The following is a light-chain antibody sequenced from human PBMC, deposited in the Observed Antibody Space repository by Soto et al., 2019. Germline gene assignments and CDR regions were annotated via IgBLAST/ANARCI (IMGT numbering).Light chain of an antibody. J-gene: IGLJ1*01. Sequence: QSALTQPRSVSGSPGQSVTISCTGTSSDVGGYNYVPWYQQHPGKAPKLMIYDVSKRPSGVPDRFSGSKSGNTAFLTISGLQAEDEADYYCCSYAGSYIYVFGTGTKLTVL. CDR1: SSDVGGYNY. V-gene: IGLV2-11*01. CDR3: CSYAGSYIYV. CDR2: DVS.